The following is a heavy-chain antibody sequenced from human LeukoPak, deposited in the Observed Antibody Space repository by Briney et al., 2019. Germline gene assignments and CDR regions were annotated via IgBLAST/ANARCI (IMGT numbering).Heavy chain of an antibody. CDR2: IYTSGST. J-gene: IGHJ6*03. Sequence: SETLSLTCTVSGGSISSGSYYWSWIRQPAGKGLEWIERIYTSGSTDYNPSLKSRVTISVDTSKNQFSLKLSSVTAADTAVYYCARGVSSSWYESYYYYMDVWGKGTTVTLSS. CDR3: ARGVSSSWYESYYYYMDV. CDR1: GGSISSGSYY. V-gene: IGHV4-61*02. D-gene: IGHD6-13*01.